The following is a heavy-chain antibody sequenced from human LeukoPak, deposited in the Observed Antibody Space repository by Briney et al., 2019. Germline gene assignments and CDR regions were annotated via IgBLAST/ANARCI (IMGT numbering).Heavy chain of an antibody. CDR3: AEGSLSSWYGDY. CDR1: GFTFSSYA. J-gene: IGHJ4*02. CDR2: ISGSGGST. V-gene: IGHV3-23*01. Sequence: GGSLRLSCAASGFTFSSYAMSWVRQAPGKGLEWVSAISGSGGSTYYADSVKGRFTISRDNSKNTLYLQMNSLRAEDTAVYYCAEGSLSSWYGDYWGQGTLVTVSS. D-gene: IGHD6-13*01.